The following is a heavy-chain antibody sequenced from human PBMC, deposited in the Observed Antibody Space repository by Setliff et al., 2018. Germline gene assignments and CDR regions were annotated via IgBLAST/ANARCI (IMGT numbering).Heavy chain of an antibody. Sequence: GPSVKVSCKVSGYTLTELSRHWVRQAPGKGLEWMGGFDPEDGETIYAQKFQGRVTMTEDTSTDTAYMELSSLRSEGTAVYYCAFNSGWYGYYFDYWGQGTLVTVSS. J-gene: IGHJ4*02. CDR3: AFNSGWYGYYFDY. CDR2: FDPEDGET. D-gene: IGHD6-19*01. CDR1: GYTLTELS. V-gene: IGHV1-24*01.